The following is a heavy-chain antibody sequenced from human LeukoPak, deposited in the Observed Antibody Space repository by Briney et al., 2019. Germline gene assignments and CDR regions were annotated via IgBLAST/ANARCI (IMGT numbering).Heavy chain of an antibody. Sequence: PSETLSLTCTVSGGSISSSNYYWGWIRQPPGKGLEWIGSIYDSGSTYYNPSLKSRVTIPVDTSKNQFSLKLSSVTAADTAVYYCARLRRTYGDLDYWGQGTLVTVSS. V-gene: IGHV4-39*01. D-gene: IGHD4-17*01. CDR3: ARLRRTYGDLDY. CDR2: IYDSGST. J-gene: IGHJ4*02. CDR1: GGSISSSNYY.